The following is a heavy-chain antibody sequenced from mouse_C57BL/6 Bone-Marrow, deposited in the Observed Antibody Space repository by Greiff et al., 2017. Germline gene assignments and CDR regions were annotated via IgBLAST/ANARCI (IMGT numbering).Heavy chain of an antibody. V-gene: IGHV5-2*01. CDR2: INSDGGST. J-gene: IGHJ4*01. D-gene: IGHD4-1*01. Sequence: DVKLVESGGGLVQPGESLKLSCESNEYEFPSHDMSWVRKTPEKRLELVAAINSDGGSTYYPDTMARRFIISRDNTKKTLYLQMSSLRSEDTALYYCARHATGYYAMDYWGQGTSVTVSS. CDR3: ARHATGYYAMDY. CDR1: EYEFPSHD.